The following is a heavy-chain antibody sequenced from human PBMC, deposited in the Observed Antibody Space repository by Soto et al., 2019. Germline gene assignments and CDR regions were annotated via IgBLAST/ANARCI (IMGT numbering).Heavy chain of an antibody. Sequence: GASVKVSCKASGGTFSSYTTSWVRQAPGQGLEWMGRIIPILGIANYAQKFRGRVTITADESTSTAYMELSSLRSEDTAVYYCANRPYYYDSSGYRDAFDIWGQGTMVTVSS. D-gene: IGHD3-22*01. CDR3: ANRPYYYDSSGYRDAFDI. CDR1: GGTFSSYT. CDR2: IIPILGIA. J-gene: IGHJ3*02. V-gene: IGHV1-69*02.